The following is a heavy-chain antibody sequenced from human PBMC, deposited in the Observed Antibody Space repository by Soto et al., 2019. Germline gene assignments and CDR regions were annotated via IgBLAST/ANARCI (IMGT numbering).Heavy chain of an antibody. J-gene: IGHJ4*02. D-gene: IGHD2-15*01. V-gene: IGHV1-18*01. CDR2: ISAYNGNT. Sequence: EASVKVSCKASGYTFTSYGISWVRQAPGQGLEWMGWISAYNGNTNYAQKLQGRVTMTTDTSTSTAYMELRSLRSDDTAVYYCARDDGSGGSHRFDYWGQGTLVTVSS. CDR3: ARDDGSGGSHRFDY. CDR1: GYTFTSYG.